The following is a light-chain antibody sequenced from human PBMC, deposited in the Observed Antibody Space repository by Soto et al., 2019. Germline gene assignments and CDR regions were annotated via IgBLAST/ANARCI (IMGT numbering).Light chain of an antibody. J-gene: IGKJ1*01. CDR1: QSVSSSY. CDR2: GAS. Sequence: EIVMTHAPATLAVSPVERATLSCMSRQSVSSSYLAWYQQKPCQAPRLLIYGASSRATGIPDRFSGSGSGTDFPLTISRLEPEDFAVYYCQQYGSSPWTFGQGTKVDI. CDR3: QQYGSSPWT. V-gene: IGKV3-20*01.